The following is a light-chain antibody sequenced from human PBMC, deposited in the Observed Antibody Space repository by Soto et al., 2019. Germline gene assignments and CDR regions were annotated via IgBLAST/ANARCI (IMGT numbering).Light chain of an antibody. Sequence: DIQMTQSPSTLSPSVGDRVTITCRASQSISSWLAWYQQKPGKAPKLLIYDASSLESGVPSRFSGSGSGTEFALPISSLEHDDFATYYCQQYNSYPLPFGGRTQVQIK. J-gene: IGKJ4*01. V-gene: IGKV1-5*01. CDR2: DAS. CDR1: QSISSW. CDR3: QQYNSYPLP.